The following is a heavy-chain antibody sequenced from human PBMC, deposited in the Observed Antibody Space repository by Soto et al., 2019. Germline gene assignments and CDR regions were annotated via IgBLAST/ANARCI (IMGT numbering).Heavy chain of an antibody. CDR1: GFTFSSYA. D-gene: IGHD3-10*01. Sequence: GGSLRLSCAASGFTFSSYAMSWVRQAPGKGLEWVSSISDSGVSTYYADSVKGRFTISRDNSKNTLYLQMTSLRAEDTAVYYCAKWVIVRGLNYYYYGMDVWGQGTTVTVSS. J-gene: IGHJ6*02. CDR2: ISDSGVST. V-gene: IGHV3-23*01. CDR3: AKWVIVRGLNYYYYGMDV.